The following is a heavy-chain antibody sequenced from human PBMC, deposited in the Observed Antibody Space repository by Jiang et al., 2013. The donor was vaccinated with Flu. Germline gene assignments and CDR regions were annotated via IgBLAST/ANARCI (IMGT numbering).Heavy chain of an antibody. Sequence: QTLSLTCVISGDSXFNTNVAWNWVRQSPSRGLEWLGRTYYMSQWYNDYAVSVKSRITINPDTSKNQFSLQLNSVTPEDTAVYYCARTSYSSGWYSADTIDYWGQGTLVTVSS. CDR3: ARTSYSSGWYSADTIDY. J-gene: IGHJ4*02. D-gene: IGHD6-19*01. CDR1: GDSXFNTNVA. CDR2: TYYMSQWYN. V-gene: IGHV6-1*01.